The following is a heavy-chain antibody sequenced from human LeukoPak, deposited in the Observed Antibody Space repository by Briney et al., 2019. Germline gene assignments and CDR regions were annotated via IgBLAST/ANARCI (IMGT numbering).Heavy chain of an antibody. D-gene: IGHD4-17*01. V-gene: IGHV3-21*01. CDR1: GFTFSSYG. CDR2: ISSDSRYI. Sequence: PGGSLRLSCAASGFTFSSYGMNWVRQAPGKGLEWVSSISSDSRYIYYVDSVKGRFTISRDNAKNSLYLQMNSLRAEDTAVYYCARGSYGDYEYWGQGTLVTVFS. J-gene: IGHJ4*02. CDR3: ARGSYGDYEY.